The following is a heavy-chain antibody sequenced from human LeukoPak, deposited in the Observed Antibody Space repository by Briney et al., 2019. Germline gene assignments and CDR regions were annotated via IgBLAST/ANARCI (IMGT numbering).Heavy chain of an antibody. CDR3: ARVWGYGEFWFDP. V-gene: IGHV1-3*01. Sequence: ASVKVPCKASGYTFTSYAMHWVRQAPGQRLEWMGWINAGNGNTKYSQKFQGRVTITRDTSASTAYMELSSLRSEDTAVYYCARVWGYGEFWFDPWGQGTLVTVSS. D-gene: IGHD4-17*01. CDR2: INAGNGNT. CDR1: GYTFTSYA. J-gene: IGHJ5*02.